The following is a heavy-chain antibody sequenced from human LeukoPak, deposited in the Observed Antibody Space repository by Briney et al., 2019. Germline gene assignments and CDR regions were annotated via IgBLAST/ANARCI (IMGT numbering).Heavy chain of an antibody. J-gene: IGHJ4*02. CDR2: ISSNGDST. CDR1: GFTFSKYA. V-gene: IGHV3-64*01. CDR3: AREGASSGSYSY. D-gene: IGHD1-26*01. Sequence: PGGSLRLXCAASGFTFSKYAMHWVRQAPGKGLEYASAISSNGDSTYYASSVKGRFTISRDNSKNTLYLQMGSLRVEDMGVYYCAREGASSGSYSYWGQGTLVTVSS.